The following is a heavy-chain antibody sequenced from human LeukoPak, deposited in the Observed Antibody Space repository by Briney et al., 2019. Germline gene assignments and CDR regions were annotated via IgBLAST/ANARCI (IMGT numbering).Heavy chain of an antibody. V-gene: IGHV3-53*01. D-gene: IGHD4/OR15-4a*01. Sequence: GGSLRLSCTVSGFTVSSNSMSWVRQAPGKGLEWVSFIYSDNTHYSDSVKGRFTISRDNSKNTLYLQMNSLRAEDTAVYYCARRAGAYSHPYDYRGQGTLVTVSS. CDR2: IYSDNT. J-gene: IGHJ4*02. CDR1: GFTVSSNS. CDR3: ARRAGAYSHPYDY.